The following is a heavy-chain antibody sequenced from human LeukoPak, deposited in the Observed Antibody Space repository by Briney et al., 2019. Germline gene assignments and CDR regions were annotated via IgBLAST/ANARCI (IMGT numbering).Heavy chain of an antibody. Sequence: ASVKVSCKASGYTFTSYGISWVRQAPGQGLEWMGWINPNSGGTNYAQKFQGRVTMTRDTSISTAYMELSRLRSDDTAVYYCAGWNGDFDWLLFDYWGQGTLVTVSS. D-gene: IGHD3-9*01. CDR1: GYTFTSYG. CDR2: INPNSGGT. V-gene: IGHV1-2*02. J-gene: IGHJ4*02. CDR3: AGWNGDFDWLLFDY.